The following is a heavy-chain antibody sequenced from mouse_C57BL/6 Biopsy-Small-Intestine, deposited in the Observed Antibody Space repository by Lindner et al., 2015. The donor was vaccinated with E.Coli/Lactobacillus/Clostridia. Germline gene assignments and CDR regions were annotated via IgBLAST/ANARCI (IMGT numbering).Heavy chain of an antibody. J-gene: IGHJ3*01. D-gene: IGHD2-5*01. CDR3: TDYSNYLAWFPY. CDR1: GFNIKDDY. CDR2: IDPENGDT. V-gene: IGHV14-4*01. Sequence: VQLQESGAELVRPGASVKLSCTASGFNIKDDYIHWVKQRPERGLEWIGWIDPENGDTDYASKFQGKATITADTSSNTAYLQLSSLTSEDTAVYYCTDYSNYLAWFPYWGQGTLVTVSA.